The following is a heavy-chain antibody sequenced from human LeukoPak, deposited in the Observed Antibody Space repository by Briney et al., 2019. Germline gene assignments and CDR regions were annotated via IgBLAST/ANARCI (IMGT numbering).Heavy chain of an antibody. D-gene: IGHD4-23*01. CDR2: INNEGSHT. CDR1: GFTFSGHW. J-gene: IGHJ1*01. CDR3: YGANAEH. V-gene: IGHV3-74*01. Sequence: GGSLRISCAASGFTFSGHWMHWVRQAPGKGLVWVSRINNEGSHTTYADAVTGRFSISRDNAKNTLYLQMNSLRAEDTAVYYCYGANAEHWGQGTLVTVSS.